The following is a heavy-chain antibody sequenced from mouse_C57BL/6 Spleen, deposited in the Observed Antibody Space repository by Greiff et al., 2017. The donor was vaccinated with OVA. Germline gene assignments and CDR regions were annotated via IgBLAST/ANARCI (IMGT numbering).Heavy chain of an antibody. CDR2: IYPGDGDT. CDR3: ARLTTVVVPDY. V-gene: IGHV1-80*01. Sequence: VKLMESGAELVKPGASVKISCKASGYAFSSYWMNWVKQRPGKGLEWIGQIYPGDGDTNYNGKFKGKATLTADKSSSTAYMQLSSLTSEDSAVYFCARLTTVVVPDYWGQGTTLTVSS. J-gene: IGHJ2*01. CDR1: GYAFSSYW. D-gene: IGHD1-1*01.